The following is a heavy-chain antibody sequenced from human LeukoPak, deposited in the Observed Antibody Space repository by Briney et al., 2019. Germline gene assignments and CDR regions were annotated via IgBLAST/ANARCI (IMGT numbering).Heavy chain of an antibody. CDR3: ARAHSTAWYGLFDY. CDR2: ISYDGSKK. Sequence: GGSLRLSCAASGFTFSSYSMHWVRQAPGKGPEWVAVISYDGSKKYYVDSVKGRFTISRDTSKDTLFLQMNSLRPEDTAMYYCARAHSTAWYGLFDYWGQGTLVTVSS. CDR1: GFTFSSYS. V-gene: IGHV3-30*04. D-gene: IGHD6-19*01. J-gene: IGHJ4*02.